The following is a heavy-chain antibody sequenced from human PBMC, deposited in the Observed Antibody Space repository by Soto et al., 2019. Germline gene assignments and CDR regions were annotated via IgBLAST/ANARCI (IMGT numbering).Heavy chain of an antibody. Sequence: QVQLAESGGGVVQPGGSLRLSCAASGFTFSDYGIDWIRQAPGKGLEWVAVISHEGGTQYYADSVRGRFTVSGDNSKNILYLQMDSLRPEDTAVYFCAKEGSPKVSRWDDYWGQGTLVTVSS. V-gene: IGHV3-30*18. D-gene: IGHD1-26*01. CDR2: ISHEGGTQ. J-gene: IGHJ4*02. CDR3: AKEGSPKVSRWDDY. CDR1: GFTFSDYG.